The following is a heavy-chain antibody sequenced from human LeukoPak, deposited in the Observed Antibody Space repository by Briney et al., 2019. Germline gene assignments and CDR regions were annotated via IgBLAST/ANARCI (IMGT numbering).Heavy chain of an antibody. CDR1: GYTFTSYA. CDR2: INAGNGNT. Sequence: ASVKVSCKASGYTFTSYAMHWVRQAPGQRLEGMGWINAGNGNTKYSQKFQGRVTITRDTSASTAYMELSSLRSEDTAVYYCASSSAGSSGYYHGAFDIWGQGTMVTVSS. D-gene: IGHD3-22*01. J-gene: IGHJ3*02. CDR3: ASSSAGSSGYYHGAFDI. V-gene: IGHV1-3*01.